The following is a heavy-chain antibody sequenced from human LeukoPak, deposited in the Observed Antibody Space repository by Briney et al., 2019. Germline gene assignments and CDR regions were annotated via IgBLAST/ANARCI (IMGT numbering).Heavy chain of an antibody. CDR2: TKPDGTAE. CDR3: ATDRDNSDWQKRFDS. Sequence: LPGGSLRLSCAASGFTFRNYWMGWVRQAPGKGLEWVANTKPDGTAEYYADSVRGRFTISRDNAKDSLHLQMNSLRAEDTAVYYCATDRDNSDWQKRFDSWGQGTLVTVSS. D-gene: IGHD2-21*02. J-gene: IGHJ4*02. V-gene: IGHV3-7*01. CDR1: GFTFRNYW.